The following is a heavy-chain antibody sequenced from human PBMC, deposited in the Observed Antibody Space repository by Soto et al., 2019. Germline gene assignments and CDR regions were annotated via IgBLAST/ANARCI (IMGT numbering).Heavy chain of an antibody. CDR3: ATYIKTTRENWFDP. Sequence: PGGSLRLSCAASGFTFSSYAMHWVRQAPGKGLEWVAVISYDGSNKYYADSVKGRFTISRDNSKNTLYLQMNSLRAEGTAVYYCATYIKTTRENWFDPWAQGTLVTVSS. CDR2: ISYDGSNK. J-gene: IGHJ5*02. V-gene: IGHV3-30-3*01. CDR1: GFTFSSYA. D-gene: IGHD4-4*01.